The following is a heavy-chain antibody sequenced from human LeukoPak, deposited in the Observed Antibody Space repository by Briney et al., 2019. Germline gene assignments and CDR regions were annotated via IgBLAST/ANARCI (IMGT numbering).Heavy chain of an antibody. J-gene: IGHJ5*02. CDR1: GGSINSY. CDR2: ISGSGTI. CDR3: ARDSGTTGEVKFDA. D-gene: IGHD3-10*01. V-gene: IGHV4-4*07. Sequence: SETLSLACTVSGGSINSYWSWIRQPAGKGLEWIGRISGSGTITYNPALQSRLSISIDTSKNQFSLKLMSVIAADTAVYYCARDSGTTGEVKFDAWGQGTLVTVSS.